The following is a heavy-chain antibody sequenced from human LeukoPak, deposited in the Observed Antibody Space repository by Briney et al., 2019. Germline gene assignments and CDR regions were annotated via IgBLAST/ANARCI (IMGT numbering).Heavy chain of an antibody. J-gene: IGHJ3*02. V-gene: IGHV3-23*01. CDR1: GFTFSYYG. D-gene: IGHD6-19*01. CDR2: FSGSGGRT. Sequence: PGGSLRLSCAASGFTFSYYGMSWVRQAPGKGLEWVSAFSGSGGRTYYADSVKGRFTISRDNAKNTLYLQMNSLRAEDTAVYYCARVSAVRYAFDIWGQGTMVTVSS. CDR3: ARVSAVRYAFDI.